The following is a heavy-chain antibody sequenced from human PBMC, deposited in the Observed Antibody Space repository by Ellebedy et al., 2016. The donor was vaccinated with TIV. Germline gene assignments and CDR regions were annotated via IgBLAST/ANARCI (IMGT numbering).Heavy chain of an antibody. J-gene: IGHJ5*02. Sequence: SETLSLXXTVSGGSTSSYYWSWIRQPPGKGLEWIGYIYYSGSTNYNPSLKSRVTISVDTSKNQFSLKLSSVTAADTAVYYCARAGTYYDFWSGYYHNWFDPWGQGTLVTVSS. D-gene: IGHD3-3*01. CDR3: ARAGTYYDFWSGYYHNWFDP. CDR2: IYYSGST. V-gene: IGHV4-59*01. CDR1: GGSTSSYY.